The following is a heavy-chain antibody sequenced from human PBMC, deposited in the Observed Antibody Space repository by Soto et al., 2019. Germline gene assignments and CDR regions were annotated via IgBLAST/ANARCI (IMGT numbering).Heavy chain of an antibody. J-gene: IGHJ4*02. CDR1: GFTFSSYG. D-gene: IGHD3-22*01. V-gene: IGHV3-33*01. CDR2: IWYDGSNK. Sequence: QVQLVESGGGVVQPGRSLRLSCAASGFTFSSYGMHWVRQAPGKGLEWVAVIWYDGSNKYYADSVKGRFTISRDNSKNTLDLQMNSLRAEDTAVYYCARPRGYYDSSGYYALGYWGQGTLVTVSS. CDR3: ARPRGYYDSSGYYALGY.